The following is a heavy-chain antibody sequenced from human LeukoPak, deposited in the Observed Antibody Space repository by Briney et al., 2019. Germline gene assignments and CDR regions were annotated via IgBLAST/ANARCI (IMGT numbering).Heavy chain of an antibody. CDR3: AMGKIAGYYYYYMDV. J-gene: IGHJ6*03. Sequence: GASVKVSCKASGGTFSSYAISWVRQAPGQGLEWMGGIIPIFGTANYAQKFQGRVTITTDESTSTAYMELSSLRSEDTAVYYCAMGKIAGYYYYYMDVWGKGTTVTVSS. D-gene: IGHD7-27*01. CDR2: IIPIFGTA. V-gene: IGHV1-69*05. CDR1: GGTFSSYA.